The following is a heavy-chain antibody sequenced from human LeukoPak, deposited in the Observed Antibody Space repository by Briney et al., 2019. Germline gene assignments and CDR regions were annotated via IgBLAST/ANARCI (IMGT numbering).Heavy chain of an antibody. J-gene: IGHJ3*02. CDR2: ISGYNGNT. CDR3: ARDILEWFHRGDAFDI. V-gene: IGHV1-18*01. Sequence: ASVKVSCKASGYTFTTYNINWVRQAPGQGLEWMGWISGYNGNTNYAQKFQGRVTVTADESTSTAYMELSSLRSEDTAVYYCARDILEWFHRGDAFDIWGQGTMVTVSA. CDR1: GYTFTTYN. D-gene: IGHD3-3*01.